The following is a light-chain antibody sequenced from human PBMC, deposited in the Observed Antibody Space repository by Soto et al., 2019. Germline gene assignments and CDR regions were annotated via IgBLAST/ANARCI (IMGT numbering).Light chain of an antibody. CDR3: QQGNSFPLT. CDR2: AAS. CDR1: QGISSW. Sequence: DIQMTQSPSSVSASVGDRVTITCRASQGISSWLAWFQQKPGEAPRLLIYAASSLHSGVPSRFSSSGSGTDFTLIISSLQPEDVATYDCQQGNSFPLTFGGGTKVEIK. J-gene: IGKJ4*01. V-gene: IGKV1-12*01.